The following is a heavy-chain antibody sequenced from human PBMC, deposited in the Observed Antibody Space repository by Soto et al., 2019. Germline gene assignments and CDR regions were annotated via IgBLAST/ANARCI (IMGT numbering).Heavy chain of an antibody. CDR2: INPNSGGT. D-gene: IGHD2-2*01. J-gene: IGHJ6*02. CDR1: GYTFTGYY. Sequence: SVKVSCKASGYTFTGYYMHWVRQAPGQGLEWMGWINPNSGGTNYAQKFQGWVTMTRDTSISTAYMELSRLRSDDTAVYYCARGDIVLVPAAPVDYYYYGMDVWGQGTTVTVSS. V-gene: IGHV1-2*04. CDR3: ARGDIVLVPAAPVDYYYYGMDV.